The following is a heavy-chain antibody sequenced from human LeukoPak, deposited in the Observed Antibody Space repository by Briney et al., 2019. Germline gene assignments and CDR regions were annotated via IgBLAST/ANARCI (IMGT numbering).Heavy chain of an antibody. V-gene: IGHV3-23*01. CDR1: GFTFSSYA. D-gene: IGHD3-9*01. CDR3: AKGRLLPPYYDILTGYSDY. J-gene: IGHJ4*02. Sequence: PGGSLRLSCAASGFTFSSYAMSWVRQAPGKGLEWVSAISGSGGSTYYADSVKGRFTISRDNSKNTLYLQMNSLRAEDTAVYYCAKGRLLPPYYDILTGYSDYWGQGTLVTVSS. CDR2: ISGSGGST.